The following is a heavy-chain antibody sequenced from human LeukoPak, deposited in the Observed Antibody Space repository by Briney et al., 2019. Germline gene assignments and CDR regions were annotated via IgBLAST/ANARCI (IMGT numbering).Heavy chain of an antibody. J-gene: IGHJ3*02. D-gene: IGHD2-8*01. V-gene: IGHV1-2*02. CDR2: INPNSGVT. Sequence: ASVKVSCKASGGTFSSYAISWVRQAPGQGLEWMGWINPNSGVTNYAQEFQGRVTVTRDTSINTAYMELSRLRSDDTAVYYCARDRVYAGCHGLSCDDAFDIWGQGTMVTVSS. CDR3: ARDRVYAGCHGLSCDDAFDI. CDR1: GGTFSSYA.